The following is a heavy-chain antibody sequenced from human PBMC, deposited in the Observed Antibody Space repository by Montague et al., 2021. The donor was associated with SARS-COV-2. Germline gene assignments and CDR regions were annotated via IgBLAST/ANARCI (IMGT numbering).Heavy chain of an antibody. CDR3: ARRTYDSLTGYACGMDV. D-gene: IGHD3-9*01. CDR1: GFSLSTSGMC. V-gene: IGHV2-70*11. CDR2: IDWDDDK. J-gene: IGHJ6*02. Sequence: PALVKPTQTLTLTCTFSGFSLSTSGMCVSWIRQPPGKALEWLARIDWDDDKYYSTSLKTRLTISKDTSKNQVVLTMTNMDPVDTATYYCARRTYDSLTGYACGMDVWGQGTTVTVSS.